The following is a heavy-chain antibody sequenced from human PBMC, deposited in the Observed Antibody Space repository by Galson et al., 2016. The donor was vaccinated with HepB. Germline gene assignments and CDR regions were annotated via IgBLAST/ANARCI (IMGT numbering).Heavy chain of an antibody. CDR1: GGSVSIGNYY. D-gene: IGHD2-8*01. Sequence: ETLSLTCTVSGGSVSIGNYYWSWIRQPPGKGLEWIGNIYNSGGTKYNPSLKSRVTIYVDTSKNQFSLKVSSVTAADPAVYYCTLYCANGRCNVDYSFYGMDVWGQGTTVTVSS. V-gene: IGHV4-61*01. J-gene: IGHJ6*02. CDR2: IYNSGGT. CDR3: TLYCANGRCNVDYSFYGMDV.